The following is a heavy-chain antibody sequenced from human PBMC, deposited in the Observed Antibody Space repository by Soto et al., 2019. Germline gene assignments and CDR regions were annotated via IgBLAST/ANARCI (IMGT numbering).Heavy chain of an antibody. CDR2: INQDGSEK. V-gene: IGHV3-7*01. CDR1: GFTFSGYW. Sequence: ESGGGLVQPGGSLRLSCAASGFTFSGYWMSWVRQAPGKGLEWVANINQDGSEKYYVDSVKGRFTISRDNAENSLYLQMNSLRAEDTAVYYCASETTVTVNWGQGTLVTVSS. D-gene: IGHD4-17*01. J-gene: IGHJ4*02. CDR3: ASETTVTVN.